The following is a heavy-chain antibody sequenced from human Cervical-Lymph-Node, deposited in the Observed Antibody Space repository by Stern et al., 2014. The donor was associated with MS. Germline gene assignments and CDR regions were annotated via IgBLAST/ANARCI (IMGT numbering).Heavy chain of an antibody. CDR3: ARISLGSGIDY. CDR2: INPNSGAT. V-gene: IGHV1-2*02. CDR1: ENTFTGYY. Sequence: VQLVQSGAEVKKPRASVKVTCKASENTFTGYYIHWGRQAPGQGLEWMGWINPNSGATNYAQRFQDRVSLTSDPSNTLAYMELDRLTSDDTAVYYCARISLGSGIDYWGQGSLVTVSS. D-gene: IGHD1-26*01. J-gene: IGHJ4*02.